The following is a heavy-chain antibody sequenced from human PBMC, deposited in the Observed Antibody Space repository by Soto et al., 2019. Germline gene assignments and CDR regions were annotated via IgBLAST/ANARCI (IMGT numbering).Heavy chain of an antibody. CDR3: ARARFQVLYGKPYFDS. V-gene: IGHV4-31*02. Sequence: SLTTGGSYWSWIRQHPGKGLEWIGNIYHSGNTYYNPSLKSRLTISVDTSKNHFSLMVDSVTAADTAVYYCARARFQVLYGKPYFDSWGQGTLVTVSS. D-gene: IGHD2-2*02. CDR2: IYHSGNT. CDR1: SLTTGGSY. J-gene: IGHJ4*02.